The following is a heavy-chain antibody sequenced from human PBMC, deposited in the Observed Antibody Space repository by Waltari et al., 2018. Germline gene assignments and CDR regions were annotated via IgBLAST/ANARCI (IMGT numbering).Heavy chain of an antibody. D-gene: IGHD3-10*01. CDR2: IGWNSGDI. Sequence: EVQLVTSGGGLVQPGRSLRLACVGSGFRFDDYARYWVRQRPGKGLELLSGIGWNSGDIGYADSVRGRFSTYRDNARKSLYLQMGRLRPEDTALYYCVKGGWGFGAFYEQHWGQGIQVTVSS. V-gene: IGHV3-9*01. J-gene: IGHJ4*02. CDR3: VKGGWGFGAFYEQH. CDR1: GFRFDDYA.